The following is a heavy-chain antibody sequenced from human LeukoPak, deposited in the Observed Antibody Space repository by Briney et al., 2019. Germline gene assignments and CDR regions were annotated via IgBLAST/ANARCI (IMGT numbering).Heavy chain of an antibody. Sequence: ASVKVSCKASGYTFTSYAIHWVRQAPGQRLEWMGWISAGNGNTKYSRNFQGRVTFISNTSATTAFMELSSLRSEDTAVYYCERWGHLIRQAAGDYWGQGTLVIVSS. CDR2: ISAGNGNT. V-gene: IGHV1-3*01. D-gene: IGHD6-25*01. CDR3: ERWGHLIRQAAGDY. CDR1: GYTFTSYA. J-gene: IGHJ4*02.